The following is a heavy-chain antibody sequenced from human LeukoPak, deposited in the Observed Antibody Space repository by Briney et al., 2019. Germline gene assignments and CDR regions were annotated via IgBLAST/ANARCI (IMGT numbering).Heavy chain of an antibody. V-gene: IGHV4-61*01. CDR3: ARGRVAGEFDL. CDR2: IYYSGST. J-gene: IGHJ2*01. CDR1: GYSISSGYY. D-gene: IGHD6-19*01. Sequence: SETLSLTCTVSGYSISSGYYWSWIRQPPGKGLEWIGYIYYSGSTNYNPSLKGRVTMSVDTSKNQFSLKLSSVTAADTAVYYCARGRVAGEFDLWGRGTLVTVSS.